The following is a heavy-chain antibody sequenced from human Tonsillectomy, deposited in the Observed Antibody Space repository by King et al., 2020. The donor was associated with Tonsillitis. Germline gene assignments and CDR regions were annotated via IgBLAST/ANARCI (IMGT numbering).Heavy chain of an antibody. Sequence: QLVQSGGGVVQPGRSLRLSCAASGFTFSNYAMHWVRQAPGKGLEWVAVKSYDGSKEYYADSVKGRFTITRDNSKNTLYLQMSGLRAEDTAAYYCARGRYSDASGFTYYLGQGTLVTVSS. CDR1: GFTFSNYA. V-gene: IGHV3-30-3*01. J-gene: IGHJ4*02. D-gene: IGHD3-22*01. CDR2: KSYDGSKE. CDR3: ARGRYSDASGFTYY.